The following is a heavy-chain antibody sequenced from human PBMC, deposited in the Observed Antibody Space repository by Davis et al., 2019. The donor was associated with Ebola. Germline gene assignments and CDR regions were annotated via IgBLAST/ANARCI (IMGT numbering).Heavy chain of an antibody. J-gene: IGHJ6*02. Sequence: GESLKISCAASGFTFSSYGMHWVRQAPGKGLEWVAVIWYDGSNKYYADSVKGRFTISRDNSKNTLYLQMNSLKTEDTAVYYCTSLNYGDYQVWYYYGMDVWGQGTTVTVSS. V-gene: IGHV3-33*01. D-gene: IGHD4-17*01. CDR1: GFTFSSYG. CDR3: TSLNYGDYQVWYYYGMDV. CDR2: IWYDGSNK.